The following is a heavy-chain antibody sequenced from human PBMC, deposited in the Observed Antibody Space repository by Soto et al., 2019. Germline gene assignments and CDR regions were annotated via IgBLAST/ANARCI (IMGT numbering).Heavy chain of an antibody. J-gene: IGHJ4*02. D-gene: IGHD3-3*01. V-gene: IGHV1-3*01. CDR1: GYTFTGYA. Sequence: ASVKVSCKASGYTFTGYAMHWVRQAPGQRLEWMGWINAGNGNTKYSQKFQGRVTITRDTSASTAYMEMNSLKTEDTAVYYCARQGVALDLDLWGQGTLVTVSS. CDR3: ARQGVALDLDL. CDR2: INAGNGNT.